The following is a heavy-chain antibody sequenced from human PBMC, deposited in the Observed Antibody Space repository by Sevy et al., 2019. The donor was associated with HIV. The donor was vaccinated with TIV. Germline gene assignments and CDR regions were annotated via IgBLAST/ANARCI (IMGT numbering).Heavy chain of an antibody. J-gene: IGHJ5*02. CDR3: AGVNANYDKGIGP. CDR1: GFTFSSYE. CDR2: ISSSGNTI. D-gene: IGHD3-22*01. V-gene: IGHV3-48*03. Sequence: GGSLRLSCEASGFTFSSYEMNWVRQAPGKGLEWVSTISSSGNTIYYADSVKGQSTISRDNAKNSLYLQMNSLRAEDTALYYCAGVNANYDKGIGPWGQGTLVTVSS.